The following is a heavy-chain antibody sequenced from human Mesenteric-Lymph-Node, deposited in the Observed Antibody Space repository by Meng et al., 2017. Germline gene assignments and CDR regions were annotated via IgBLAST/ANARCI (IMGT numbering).Heavy chain of an antibody. V-gene: IGHV1-18*01. CDR2: INVHNGNT. CDR3: ARDSNVDTTMLDAFDI. D-gene: IGHD5-18*01. J-gene: IGHJ3*02. CDR1: GYTFTNYG. Sequence: ASVKVSCKASGYTFTNYGISWVRQAPGQGLEWMGWINVHNGNTDYAQKFQGRVTMTTDTSTSTAYMELSSLRSEDTAVYYCARDSNVDTTMLDAFDIWGQGTMVTVSS.